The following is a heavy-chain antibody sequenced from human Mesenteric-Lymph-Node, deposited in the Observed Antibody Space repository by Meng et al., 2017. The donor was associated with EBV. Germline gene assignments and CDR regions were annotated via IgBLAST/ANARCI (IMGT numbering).Heavy chain of an antibody. CDR1: GYTSTTYY. CDR3: ARDLGIAGYYFDY. CDR2: INPSGGST. Sequence: QVLLVQSGAEVKKPGASVKVSCKASGYTSTTYYMHWVRQAPGQGLEWMGIINPSGGSTSYAQKFQGRVTMTRDTSTRTVYMELSSLRSEDTAVYYCARDLGIAGYYFDYWGQGTLVTVSS. D-gene: IGHD6-13*01. J-gene: IGHJ4*02. V-gene: IGHV1-46*01.